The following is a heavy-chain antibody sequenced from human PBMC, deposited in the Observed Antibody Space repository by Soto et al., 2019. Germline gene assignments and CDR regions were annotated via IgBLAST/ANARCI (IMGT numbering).Heavy chain of an antibody. J-gene: IGHJ2*01. CDR1: GFSLSNARMG. Sequence: QVTLKESGPVLVKPTETLTLTCTVSGFSLSNARMGVSWIRQPPGKALEWLAHIFSNDEKSYSTSLKSRLTISKDTSKRQVVLTMTNMDPVDTATYYCARAYCGGDCYSVYWYFDLWGRGTLVTVSS. V-gene: IGHV2-26*01. CDR2: IFSNDEK. CDR3: ARAYCGGDCYSVYWYFDL. D-gene: IGHD2-21*02.